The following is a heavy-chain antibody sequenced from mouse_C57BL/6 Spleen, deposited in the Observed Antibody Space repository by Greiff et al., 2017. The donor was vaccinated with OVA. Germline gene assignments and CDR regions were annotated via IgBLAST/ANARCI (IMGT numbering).Heavy chain of an antibody. V-gene: IGHV1-72*01. D-gene: IGHD3-1*01. CDR3: ARSGAQFHLFDY. CDR1: GSTFPRSW. Sequence: VQLQQPGAELLNPGASVKLSCKPSGSTFPRSWMPWVKRRPGRGLGWIGRFDPISGGTKSNEKFKSKATLTVDKPSSTAYMQLSSLTSEDSAVYYCARSGAQFHLFDYWGQGTTLTVSS. J-gene: IGHJ2*01. CDR2: FDPISGGT.